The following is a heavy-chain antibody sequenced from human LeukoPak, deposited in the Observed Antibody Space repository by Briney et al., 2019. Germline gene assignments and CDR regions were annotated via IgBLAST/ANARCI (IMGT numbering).Heavy chain of an antibody. CDR1: GFIFGDYA. D-gene: IGHD3-22*01. CDR3: TRDRNYYDSSGYYYGRGVFDY. Sequence: PGGSLRLSCTASGFIFGDYAMSWVRQAPGKGLEWVGFIRSKAYGGTTEYAASVKGRFTISRDDSKSIAYLQMNSLKTEDTAVYYCTRDRNYYDSSGYYYGRGVFDYWGQGTLVTVSS. V-gene: IGHV3-49*04. CDR2: IRSKAYGGTT. J-gene: IGHJ4*02.